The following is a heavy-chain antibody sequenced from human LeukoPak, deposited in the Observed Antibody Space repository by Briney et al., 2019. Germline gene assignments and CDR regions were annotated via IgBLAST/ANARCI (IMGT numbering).Heavy chain of an antibody. CDR3: ASLFRVVPAAVDY. V-gene: IGHV4-30-2*01. Sequence: SETLSLTCTVSGGSISSGGYYWSWIRQPPGKGLEWIGYIYHSGSTYYNPSLKSRVTISVDRSKNQFSLKLSSVTAADTAVYYCASLFRVVPAAVDYWGQGTLVTVSS. J-gene: IGHJ4*02. D-gene: IGHD2-2*01. CDR1: GGSISSGGYY. CDR2: IYHSGST.